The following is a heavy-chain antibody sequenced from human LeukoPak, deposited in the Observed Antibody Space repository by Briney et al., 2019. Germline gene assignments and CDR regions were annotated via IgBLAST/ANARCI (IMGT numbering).Heavy chain of an antibody. CDR1: RFTFSSYS. V-gene: IGHV3-21*01. D-gene: IGHD1-1*01. J-gene: IGHJ4*02. CDR2: ISSSGSYI. Sequence: GGSLRLSCAASRFTFSSYSMNWVRQAPGKGLDWVSSISSSGSYIYYADSVKGRFTISRDNAKNSLYLQMNSLRAEDTAVYYCARENEAHKFDYWGQGTLVTVSS. CDR3: ARENEAHKFDY.